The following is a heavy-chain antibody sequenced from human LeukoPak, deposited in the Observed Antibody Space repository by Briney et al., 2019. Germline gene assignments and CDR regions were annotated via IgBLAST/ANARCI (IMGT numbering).Heavy chain of an antibody. V-gene: IGHV3-21*01. CDR3: ARDHVYGDYDGDY. CDR1: GFTFSSYS. D-gene: IGHD4-17*01. J-gene: IGHJ4*02. CDR2: ISSSSSYI. Sequence: GGSLRLSCAASGFTFSSYSMNWVRQAPGEGLEWISSISSSSSYIYYADSVKGRFTISRDNAKNSLYLQMNSLRAEDTAVYYCARDHVYGDYDGDYWGQGTLVTVSS.